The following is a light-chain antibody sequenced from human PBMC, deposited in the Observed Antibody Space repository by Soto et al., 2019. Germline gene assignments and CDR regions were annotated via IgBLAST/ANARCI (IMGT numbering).Light chain of an antibody. Sequence: QLVLTQPPSVSGAPGQRVTISCTGSSSNIGAGYDVHWYQQLPGTAPKLLIYGNSNRPSGVPDRFSGSKSGTSASPAITGLRAEDEADYYCQSYDSSLSGWVFGGGTKVTVL. V-gene: IGLV1-40*01. J-gene: IGLJ3*02. CDR2: GNS. CDR3: QSYDSSLSGWV. CDR1: SSNIGAGYD.